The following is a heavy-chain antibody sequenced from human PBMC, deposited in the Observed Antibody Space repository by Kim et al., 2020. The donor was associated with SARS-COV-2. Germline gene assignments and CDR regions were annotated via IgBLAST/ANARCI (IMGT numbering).Heavy chain of an antibody. V-gene: IGHV4-31*03. Sequence: SETLSLTCTVSGGSISSGGYYWSWIRQHPGKGLEWIGYIYYSGSTYYNPSLKSRVTISVDTSKNQFSLKLSSVTAADTAVYYCSRDSDCGGDCYLVWGQGTLVTVSS. J-gene: IGHJ4*02. D-gene: IGHD2-21*01. CDR2: IYYSGST. CDR1: GGSISSGGYY. CDR3: SRDSDCGGDCYLV.